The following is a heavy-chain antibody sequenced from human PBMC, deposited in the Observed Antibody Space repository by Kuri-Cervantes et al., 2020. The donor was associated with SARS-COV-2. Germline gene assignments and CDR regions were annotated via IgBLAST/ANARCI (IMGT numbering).Heavy chain of an antibody. D-gene: IGHD6-13*01. CDR1: GFTFSDYY. CDR2: ISNSGSYT. CDR3: ARGRQQLPWNFDY. J-gene: IGHJ4*02. V-gene: IGHV3-11*06. Sequence: GGSLRLSCAASGFTFSDYYMSWIRQAPGKGLEWVSYISNSGSYTNYADSLKGRFTISRYNAKNSRYLQMSSLRGDDTAVYYCARGRQQLPWNFDYWGQGILVTVSS.